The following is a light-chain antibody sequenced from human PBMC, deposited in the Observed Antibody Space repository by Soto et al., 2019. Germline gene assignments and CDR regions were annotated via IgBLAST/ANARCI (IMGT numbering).Light chain of an antibody. CDR1: QSVSSY. CDR3: QQRSNWLWT. Sequence: EIALTQSPATLSLSPGERATLSCMARQSVSSYLAWYQQKPGQAPRLLIYDASNRATGIPARFSGSGSGTDFTLTISSLEPEDFAVYYCQQRSNWLWTFGQGTKVDIK. J-gene: IGKJ1*01. CDR2: DAS. V-gene: IGKV3-11*01.